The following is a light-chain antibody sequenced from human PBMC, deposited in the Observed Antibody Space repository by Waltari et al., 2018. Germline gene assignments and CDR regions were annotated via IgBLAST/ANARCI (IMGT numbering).Light chain of an antibody. CDR3: SSYAGSNNLV. V-gene: IGLV2-8*01. CDR1: SSYIGGYDY. Sequence: QSALTQPPSASGSPGQSVPIPCTGTSSYIGGYDYVSWYQQHPGRAPKVIIHEVNERPSGVPDRFSGSKSGNTASLTVSGLQAEDEADYYCSSYAGSNNLVFGGGTKLTVL. J-gene: IGLJ2*01. CDR2: EVN.